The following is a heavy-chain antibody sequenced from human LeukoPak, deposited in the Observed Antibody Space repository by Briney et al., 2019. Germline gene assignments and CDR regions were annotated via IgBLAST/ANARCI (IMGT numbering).Heavy chain of an antibody. V-gene: IGHV4-39*01. J-gene: IGHJ3*02. CDR2: IYYSGST. CDR1: GGSISSSSYY. D-gene: IGHD1-26*01. Sequence: SETLSLTCTVSGGSISSSSYYWGWIRQPPGKGLEWIGSIYYSGSTYYNPSLKSRVTISVDTSKNQFSLKLSSVTAADTAVYYCARSGGKVWEILAFDIWGQGTMVTVSS. CDR3: ARSGGKVWEILAFDI.